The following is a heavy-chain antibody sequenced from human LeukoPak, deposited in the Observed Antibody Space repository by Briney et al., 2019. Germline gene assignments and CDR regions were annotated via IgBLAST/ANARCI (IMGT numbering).Heavy chain of an antibody. CDR1: GASISNYY. CDR2: IYYSGST. V-gene: IGHV4-59*03. J-gene: IGHJ4*02. Sequence: SETLSLTCTVSGASISNYYWGWVRQPPGKGLEWVGYIYYSGSTNYNPSLKSRVTISLDTSKNQFSLNLTSVTAADTAVYYCAKTARLRYFEYWGQGTLVTVSS. D-gene: IGHD3-9*01. CDR3: AKTARLRYFEY.